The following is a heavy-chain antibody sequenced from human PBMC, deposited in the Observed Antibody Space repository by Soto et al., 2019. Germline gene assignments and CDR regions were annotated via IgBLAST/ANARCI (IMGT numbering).Heavy chain of an antibody. J-gene: IGHJ6*02. Sequence: EVQLVESGGGLVQPGGSLRLSCAASGFTFSDHYMDWVRQAPGKGLEWVGRIRNRANSYTTEYAASVRGRFTISRDDSKNSLYQQMNSLKIEDTAVYYCARDPLLIRGAWIGYDMDVWGLGNTVTVSS. D-gene: IGHD3-10*01. CDR2: IRNRANSYTT. V-gene: IGHV3-72*01. CDR3: ARDPLLIRGAWIGYDMDV. CDR1: GFTFSDHY.